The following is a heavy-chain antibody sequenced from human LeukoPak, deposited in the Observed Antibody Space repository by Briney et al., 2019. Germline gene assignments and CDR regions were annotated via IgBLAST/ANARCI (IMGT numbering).Heavy chain of an antibody. Sequence: PSETLSLTCTVSGDSMKNCYWSWIRQPPGKGLEWIGYIYYTGNTKSNPSLTSRLTILVDTSKNHFSLKVNSVTAADTAVYYCAGSIVVVPGAPPRWFDPWGQGTLVTVSS. CDR3: AGSIVVVPGAPPRWFDP. J-gene: IGHJ5*02. D-gene: IGHD2-2*01. CDR1: GDSMKNCY. V-gene: IGHV4-59*01. CDR2: IYYTGNT.